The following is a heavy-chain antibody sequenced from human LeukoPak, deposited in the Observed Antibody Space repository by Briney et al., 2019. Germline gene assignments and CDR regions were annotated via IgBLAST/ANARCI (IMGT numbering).Heavy chain of an antibody. CDR3: TRDLTGTTWSENDY. D-gene: IGHD6-13*01. V-gene: IGHV3-33*01. CDR1: KFMFTTYG. J-gene: IGHJ4*02. Sequence: PGGSLRLSCVASKFMFTTYGMHWVRQAPGKGLEWLAVIWSDGSKKNYGDSVKGRFTISRDTSKNTLYLQMNNLRADDTARYYCTRDLTGTTWSENDYWGQGTLVTISS. CDR2: IWSDGSKK.